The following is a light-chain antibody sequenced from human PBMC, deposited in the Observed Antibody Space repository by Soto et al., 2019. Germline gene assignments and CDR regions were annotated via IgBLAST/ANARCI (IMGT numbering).Light chain of an antibody. V-gene: IGLV2-8*01. CDR1: SSDIGAYIY. CDR3: SSYAGSNNFV. CDR2: EVS. Sequence: QSVLTQPPSASGSPGQSVTISCTGTSSDIGAYIYVSWYQQHPGKAPKLMISEVSRRPSGVPVRFSGSKSGNTASLTVSGLQADDEAHYYCSSYAGSNNFVFGTGTKLTVL. J-gene: IGLJ1*01.